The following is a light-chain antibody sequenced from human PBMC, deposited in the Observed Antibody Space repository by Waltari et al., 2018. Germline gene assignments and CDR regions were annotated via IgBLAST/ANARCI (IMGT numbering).Light chain of an antibody. CDR3: ASWDDSLNGHWV. J-gene: IGLJ3*02. Sequence: QSVLTQPPSASGTPRQRVTIPCSGSASTIGDNLLHWSQQRPGKAPKLLIYRSDQRPSGVPDRFSASKTGTSASLAISGLQSEDEADYFCASWDDSLNGHWVFGGGTKVTVL. CDR2: RSD. V-gene: IGLV1-44*01. CDR1: ASTIGDNL.